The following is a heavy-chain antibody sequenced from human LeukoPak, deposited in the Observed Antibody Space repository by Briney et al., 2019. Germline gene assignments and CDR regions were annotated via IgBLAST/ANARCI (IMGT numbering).Heavy chain of an antibody. V-gene: IGHV3-66*01. CDR3: ARALPTLDSSGYYFNY. D-gene: IGHD3-22*01. Sequence: GGSLRLSCAASEFSVGSNYMTWVRQAPGKGLEWVSLIYSGGSTYYADSVKGRFTISRDDSKNTLYLQMNSLRAEDTAVYYCARALPTLDSSGYYFNYWGQGTLVTVSS. J-gene: IGHJ4*02. CDR2: IYSGGST. CDR1: EFSVGSNY.